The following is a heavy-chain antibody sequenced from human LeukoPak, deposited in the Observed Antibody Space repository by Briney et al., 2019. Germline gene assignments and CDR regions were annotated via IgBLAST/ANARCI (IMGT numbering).Heavy chain of an antibody. CDR1: GYSISSGYY. V-gene: IGHV4-38-2*01. CDR2: IYHSGST. CDR3: ASSYSSRTQNYYYYYMDV. J-gene: IGHJ6*03. Sequence: SETLSLTCAVSGYSISSGYYWGWIRQPPGKGLEWIGSIYHSGSTYYNPSLKSRVTISVDTSKNQFSLKRSSVTAADTAVYYCASSYSSRTQNYYYYYMDVWGKGTTVTVSS. D-gene: IGHD2-15*01.